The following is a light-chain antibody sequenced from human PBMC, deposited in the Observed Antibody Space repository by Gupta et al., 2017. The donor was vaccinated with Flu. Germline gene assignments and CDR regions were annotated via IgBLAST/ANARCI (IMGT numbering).Light chain of an antibody. Sequence: QSALTQPASVSGSPGQSITISCTGTSSDVGGYKYVSWYQQYPGKAPKLMIFEDSNRPSGVSDRFSGSKSGNTASLTITGLQAEDEADYYCSSYKNTNTLVVFGGGTKLTVL. V-gene: IGLV2-14*01. CDR3: SSYKNTNTLVV. J-gene: IGLJ2*01. CDR2: EDS. CDR1: SSDVGGYKY.